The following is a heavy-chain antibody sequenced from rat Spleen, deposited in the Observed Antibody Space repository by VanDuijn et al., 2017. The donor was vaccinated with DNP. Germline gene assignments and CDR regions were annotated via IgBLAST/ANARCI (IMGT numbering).Heavy chain of an antibody. V-gene: IGHV5-22*01. D-gene: IGHD4-3*01. CDR2: ISLDGGRT. CDR1: GFTFSDYY. J-gene: IGHJ2*01. Sequence: EVQLVESGGDLVQPGRSLKLSCAASGFTFSDYYMACVRQAPTKGLEWVAYISLDGGRTYYGDSVKGRFTISRDTTKSTLYLQMNSLRSEDTATYYCASWGIRAYYFDSWGQGVMVTVSS. CDR3: ASWGIRAYYFDS.